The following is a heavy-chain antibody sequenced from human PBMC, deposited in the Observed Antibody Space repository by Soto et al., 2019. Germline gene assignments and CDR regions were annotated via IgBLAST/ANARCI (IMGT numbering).Heavy chain of an antibody. CDR1: GGTISRYT. V-gene: IGHV1-69*02. J-gene: IGHJ4*02. CDR2: IIPILGIA. CDR3: ARGYSGYELDY. D-gene: IGHD5-12*01. Sequence: GASGKVSCEASGGTISRYTIRWGRQAPGQGLEWMGRIIPILGIANYAQKFQGRVTITADKSTSTAYMELSSLRSEDTAVYYCARGYSGYELDYWGQGTLVTVSS.